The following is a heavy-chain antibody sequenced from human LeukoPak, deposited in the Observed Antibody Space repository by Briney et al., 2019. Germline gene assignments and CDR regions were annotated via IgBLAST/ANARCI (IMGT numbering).Heavy chain of an antibody. V-gene: IGHV3-23*01. CDR1: GFTFGSYA. D-gene: IGHD4-11*01. CDR2: ISGSGGST. CDR3: AKDPRSSNNLFDY. J-gene: IGHJ4*02. Sequence: PGGSLRLSCAASGFTFGSYAMSWVRQAPGKGLEWVSAISGSGGSTYYADSVKGRFTISRDNSKNTLYLQMNSLRAEDTAVYYCAKDPRSSNNLFDYWGQGTLVTVSS.